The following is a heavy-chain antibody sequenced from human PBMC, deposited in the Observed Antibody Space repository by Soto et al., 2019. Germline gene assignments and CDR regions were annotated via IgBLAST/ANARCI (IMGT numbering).Heavy chain of an antibody. D-gene: IGHD6-13*01. CDR3: AGKLGTFYFDH. J-gene: IGHJ4*02. CDR2: IDHSGSA. CDR1: AGSIRSGDYY. V-gene: IGHV4-30-4*01. Sequence: PSETLSLTCTVSAGSIRSGDYYCTWIRQPPGKGLEWIGYIDHSGSAYYNPSLKSRATISIDTSNNQFSLKMTSVTAADTSVYYCAGKLGTFYFDHWGQGTLVTVSS.